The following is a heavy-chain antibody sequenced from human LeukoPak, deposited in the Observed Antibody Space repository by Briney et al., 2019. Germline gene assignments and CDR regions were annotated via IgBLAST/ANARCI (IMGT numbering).Heavy chain of an antibody. D-gene: IGHD2-21*02. CDR1: GYSISSSYY. CDR2: IYYSGST. J-gene: IGHJ1*01. CDR3: ASCGGDCYSSEYFQH. V-gene: IGHV4-38-2*02. Sequence: SETLSLTCTVSGYSISSSYYWGWIRQPPGKGLEWIGSIYYSGSTYYNPSLKSRVTISVDTSKNQFSLKLSSVTAADPAVYYCASCGGDCYSSEYFQHWGQGTLVTVSS.